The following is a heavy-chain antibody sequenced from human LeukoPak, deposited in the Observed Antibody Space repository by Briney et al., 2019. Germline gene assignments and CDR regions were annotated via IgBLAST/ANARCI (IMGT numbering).Heavy chain of an antibody. Sequence: SVKVSCKASGGTFSSYAISWVRQAPGQGLEWMGGIIPIFGTANYAQKFQGRVTITADESTSTAYMELSSLRSGDTAVYYCARGYQVLLWFGVPSPPEDAIDYWGQGTLVTVSS. CDR2: IIPIFGTA. V-gene: IGHV1-69*13. CDR1: GGTFSSYA. D-gene: IGHD3-10*01. J-gene: IGHJ4*02. CDR3: ARGYQVLLWFGVPSPPEDAIDY.